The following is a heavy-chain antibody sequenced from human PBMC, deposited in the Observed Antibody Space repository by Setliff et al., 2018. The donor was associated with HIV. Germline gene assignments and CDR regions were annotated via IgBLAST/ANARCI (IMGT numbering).Heavy chain of an antibody. J-gene: IGHJ4*02. CDR2: IKSKADGGTT. CDR1: GFTFRNAW. Sequence: GGSLRLSCAASGFTFRNAWMNWVRQSPGKGLEWVGRIKSKADGGTTDYAAPVKGRFTFSRDDSKNTLYLQMNSLKTEDTAVYYCTTVHYCSTTRCYIFDYWGLGTLVTVSS. D-gene: IGHD2-2*01. V-gene: IGHV3-15*01. CDR3: TTVHYCSTTRCYIFDY.